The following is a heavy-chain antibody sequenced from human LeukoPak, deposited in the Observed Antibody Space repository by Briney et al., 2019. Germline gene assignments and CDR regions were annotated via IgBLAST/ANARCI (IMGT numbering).Heavy chain of an antibody. CDR2: INPNSGGT. CDR1: GYTFTGYY. Sequence: ASVKVSCKASGYTFTGYYVHWVRQAPGQGLEWMGWINPNSGGTNYAQKFQGRVTMTRDTSISTAYMELSRLRSDDTAVYYCARVLDTAMVTWVFDYWGQGTLVTVSS. CDR3: ARVLDTAMVTWVFDY. J-gene: IGHJ4*02. D-gene: IGHD5-18*01. V-gene: IGHV1-2*02.